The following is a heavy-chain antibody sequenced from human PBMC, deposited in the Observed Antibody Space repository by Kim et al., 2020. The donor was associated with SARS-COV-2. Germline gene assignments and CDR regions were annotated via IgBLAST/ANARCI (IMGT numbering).Heavy chain of an antibody. D-gene: IGHD3-10*01. Sequence: SETLSLTCAVSGASLTSGAYKWGWIRQAPGKGLEWIGSITESGTTHYHPSLEGRVTISADLSKSQFSLKLNSVTAAGTAMYFCSREQYYGPGTYQEGFDSWGLGTLVTVSS. CDR2: ITESGTT. CDR3: SREQYYGPGTYQEGFDS. V-gene: IGHV4-39*07. J-gene: IGHJ4*02. CDR1: GASLTSGAYK.